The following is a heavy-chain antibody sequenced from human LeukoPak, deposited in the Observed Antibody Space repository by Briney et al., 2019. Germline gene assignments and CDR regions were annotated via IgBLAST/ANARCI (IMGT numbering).Heavy chain of an antibody. CDR3: ARDEKYSSSGYGLDY. J-gene: IGHJ4*02. CDR2: ISAYNGNT. CDR1: GYTFTSYG. D-gene: IGHD6-13*01. V-gene: IGHV1-18*01. Sequence: GASVKVSCKASGYTFTSYGISWVRQAPGQGLEWMGWISAYNGNTNYAQKLQGRVTMTTDTSTSTAYMELRSLRSDDTAVYYCARDEKYSSSGYGLDYWGQGTLVTVSS.